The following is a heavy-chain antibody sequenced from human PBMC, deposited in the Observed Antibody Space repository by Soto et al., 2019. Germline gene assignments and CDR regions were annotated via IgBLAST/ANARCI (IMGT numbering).Heavy chain of an antibody. CDR1: GYTFTNYG. CDR2: INAGNGNT. J-gene: IGHJ2*01. Sequence: QVQLVQSGAEVKKPGASVKVSCKASGYTFTNYGIHWVRQAPGQRLEWMGWINAGNGNTKYSQKFQGRVTITRDTSASTAYMELSSLRSEDTAVFYCARAGYSSGWYHWYFDFCGRGTLVTVSS. CDR3: ARAGYSSGWYHWYFDF. D-gene: IGHD6-19*01. V-gene: IGHV1-3*01.